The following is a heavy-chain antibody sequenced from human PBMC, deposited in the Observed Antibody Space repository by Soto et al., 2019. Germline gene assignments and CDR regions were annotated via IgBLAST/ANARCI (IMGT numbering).Heavy chain of an antibody. Sequence: KVSCKASGYTFTSYDIYWVRQATGQGLEWMGWMNPNTGNSGYAQKFQGRVTMTSDTSISTAHMELSSLRSEDTAVYYCARRAETNGWNGFGADKYYFDFWGQGTLVTVSS. D-gene: IGHD1-1*01. J-gene: IGHJ4*02. CDR3: ARRAETNGWNGFGADKYYFDF. CDR1: GYTFTSYD. CDR2: MNPNTGNS. V-gene: IGHV1-8*01.